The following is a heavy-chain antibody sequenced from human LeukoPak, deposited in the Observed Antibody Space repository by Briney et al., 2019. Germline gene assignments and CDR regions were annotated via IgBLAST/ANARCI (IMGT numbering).Heavy chain of an antibody. J-gene: IGHJ6*02. D-gene: IGHD3-16*01. CDR1: GFTFSSYS. CDR2: ISGGGVTT. Sequence: GGSLRLSCAASGFTFSSYSINWARQAPGKGLEWVSGISGGGVTTYYADSVKGRFTISRDNSKNTLYLQMNSLRADDTAIYYCARNQQLGGHSYYYYGMDVWGQGTTVTVSS. CDR3: ARNQQLGGHSYYYYGMDV. V-gene: IGHV3-23*01.